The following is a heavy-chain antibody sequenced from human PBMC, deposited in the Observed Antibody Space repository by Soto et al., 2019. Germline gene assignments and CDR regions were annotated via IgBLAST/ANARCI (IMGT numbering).Heavy chain of an antibody. J-gene: IGHJ4*01. CDR1: GVSISSYY. V-gene: IGHV4-59*01. CDR3: ARGVGATPNFDN. D-gene: IGHD1-26*01. Sequence: LSLTCPVSGVSISSYYWSWIRQPPGKGLEWIGYIFYSGSTNYNPSLKSRVTISVETSKNQFSLKLSSVTAADTAVYYCARGVGATPNFDNWGQGTLVTVSS. CDR2: IFYSGST.